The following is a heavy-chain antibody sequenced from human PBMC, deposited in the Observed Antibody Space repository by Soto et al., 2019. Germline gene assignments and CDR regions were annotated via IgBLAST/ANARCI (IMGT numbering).Heavy chain of an antibody. J-gene: IGHJ4*02. D-gene: IGHD3-3*01. CDR1: GFSFGDYW. V-gene: IGHV3-7*03. Sequence: EVQLVESGGASVQRGGSLRLSCAASGFSFGDYWMSWVRQAPGKGLEWVAHMKKDGSEKYYVDSVKGRFTVSRDNSRNALDLQMNSLRGEDTAVYYCAKLGSGYYTGLYFDYWGQGTLVTVSS. CDR2: MKKDGSEK. CDR3: AKLGSGYYTGLYFDY.